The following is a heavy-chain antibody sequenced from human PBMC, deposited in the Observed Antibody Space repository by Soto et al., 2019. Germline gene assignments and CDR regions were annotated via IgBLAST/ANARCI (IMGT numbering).Heavy chain of an antibody. CDR1: GVTVSSYS. CDR3: AILMSYDSSGYYCY. CDR2: ISSSSSYI. V-gene: IGHV3-21*01. Sequence: EVQLVESGGGLVKPGGSLRLSCAASGVTVSSYSMNWVRQAPGKGLEWVSSISSSSSYIYYADSVKGRFTISRDNAKNALYLQMNSLRAEDTAVYYCAILMSYDSSGYYCYWGQGTLVTVSS. J-gene: IGHJ4*02. D-gene: IGHD3-22*01.